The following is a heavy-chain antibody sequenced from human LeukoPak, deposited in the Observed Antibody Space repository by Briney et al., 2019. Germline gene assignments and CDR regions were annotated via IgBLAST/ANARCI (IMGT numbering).Heavy chain of an antibody. CDR3: ARNDYGDSHLDY. Sequence: SETLSLTCTVSGGSISSGDYYWSWIRQPPGKGLEWIGYIYYSGSTNYNPSLKSRVTISVDTSKNQFSLKLSSVTAADTAVYYCARNDYGDSHLDYWGQGTLVTVSS. J-gene: IGHJ4*02. CDR1: GGSISSGDYY. CDR2: IYYSGST. D-gene: IGHD4-17*01. V-gene: IGHV4-61*08.